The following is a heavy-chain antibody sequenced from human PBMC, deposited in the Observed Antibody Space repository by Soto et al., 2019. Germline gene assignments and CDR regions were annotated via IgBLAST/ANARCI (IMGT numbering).Heavy chain of an antibody. CDR3: ARSRYGDGDCFDP. J-gene: IGHJ5*02. CDR1: GFTVSSNY. Sequence: EVQLVESGGGWVQPGGSLRLSCAASGFTVSSNYMTWVRQAPGKGLEWVSIIYSGGTTYYADSVKGRFTVSRDNSKNTVYLQMNNLRVEDTAVYYCARSRYGDGDCFDPWGQGTLVTVSS. V-gene: IGHV3-66*01. CDR2: IYSGGTT. D-gene: IGHD4-17*01.